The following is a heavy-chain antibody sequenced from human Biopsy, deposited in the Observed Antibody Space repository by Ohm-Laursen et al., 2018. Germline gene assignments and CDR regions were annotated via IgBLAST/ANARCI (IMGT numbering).Heavy chain of an antibody. V-gene: IGHV1-46*01. D-gene: IGHD6-19*01. CDR2: INPTGSTT. J-gene: IGHJ4*02. CDR3: ARNTGWYGDLYYFDY. CDR1: GYSFTSYY. Sequence: ASVKASCKASGYSFTSYYMHWVRQTPGQGLEWMGMINPTGSTTSYPQTFQGRVTMTRDTSKSTVYMVLSSLRSADTAVYFCARNTGWYGDLYYFDYWGQGTLVTVSS.